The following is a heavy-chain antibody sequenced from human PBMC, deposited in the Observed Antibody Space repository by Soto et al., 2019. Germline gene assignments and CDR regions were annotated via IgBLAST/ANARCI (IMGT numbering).Heavy chain of an antibody. V-gene: IGHV1-69*02. CDR2: IIPILGIA. D-gene: IGHD3-16*01. J-gene: IGHJ6*03. Sequence: QVQLVQSGAEVKKPGSSVKVSCKASGGTFSSYTISWVRQAPGQGLEWMGRIIPILGIANYAQKFQGRVTITADKSTSTAYMELSSLRSEDTAVYYCARAVNRRGAYYYYYMDVWGKGTTVTVSS. CDR3: ARAVNRRGAYYYYYMDV. CDR1: GGTFSSYT.